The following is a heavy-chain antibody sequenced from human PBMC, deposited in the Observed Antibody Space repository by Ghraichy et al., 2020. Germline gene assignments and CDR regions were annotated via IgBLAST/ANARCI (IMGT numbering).Heavy chain of an antibody. CDR1: GYSFIGFY. CDR3: ARIRPATSGLDY. D-gene: IGHD4-17*01. V-gene: IGHV1-2*02. Sequence: APVKVSCKASGYSFIGFYIHWVRQAPGQGLEWMGWINPDSGVTHHAQSFQGRVTMTWDTSFSTAFMELSRLTSDDTAIYYCARIRPATSGLDYWGQGTLVTVSS. CDR2: INPDSGVT. J-gene: IGHJ4*02.